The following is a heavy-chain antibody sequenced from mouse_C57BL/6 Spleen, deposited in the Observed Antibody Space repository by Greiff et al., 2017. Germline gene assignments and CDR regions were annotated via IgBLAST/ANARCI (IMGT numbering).Heavy chain of an antibody. V-gene: IGHV1-72*01. CDR2: IDPNSGGI. CDR3: AKGDYFDY. Sequence: QVQLQQPGAELVKPGASVKLSCKASGYTFTSYWMHWVQQRPGRGLEWIGWIDPNSGGIKYNEKVKSKATLTVDKPSSTAYMQLSSLTSEDSAVYYSAKGDYFDYWGQGTTLTVSS. J-gene: IGHJ2*01. CDR1: GYTFTSYW.